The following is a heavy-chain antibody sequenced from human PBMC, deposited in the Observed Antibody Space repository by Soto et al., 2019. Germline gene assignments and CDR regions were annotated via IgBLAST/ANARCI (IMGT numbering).Heavy chain of an antibody. CDR2: ISSRSDI. Sequence: GESLKISCVGSGFTFSTYSINWVRQAPGKGLEWVSSISSRSDIYYADSVKGRFTISRDNAKNSVSLQMNSLRAEDTAVYYCAREYTAWPLAYGLDVWGQGTTVTVSS. CDR1: GFTFSTYS. J-gene: IGHJ6*02. D-gene: IGHD2-2*02. CDR3: AREYTAWPLAYGLDV. V-gene: IGHV3-21*01.